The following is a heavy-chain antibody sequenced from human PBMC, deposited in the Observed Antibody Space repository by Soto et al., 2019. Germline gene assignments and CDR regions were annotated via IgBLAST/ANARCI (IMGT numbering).Heavy chain of an antibody. CDR1: GGTFSSYA. J-gene: IGHJ4*02. V-gene: IGHV1-69*13. Sequence: ASVKVSCKASGGTFSSYAISWVRQAPGQGLEWMGGIIPIFGTANYAQKFQGRVTITADESTSTAYMELSSLRSEDTAVYYCARTDRYSSSWLFSGGNDYWGQGTLVTVSS. CDR2: IIPIFGTA. D-gene: IGHD6-13*01. CDR3: ARTDRYSSSWLFSGGNDY.